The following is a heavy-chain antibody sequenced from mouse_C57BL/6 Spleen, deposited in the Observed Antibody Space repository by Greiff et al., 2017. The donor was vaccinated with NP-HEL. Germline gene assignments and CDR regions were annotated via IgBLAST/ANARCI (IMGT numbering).Heavy chain of an antibody. D-gene: IGHD2-4*01. V-gene: IGHV1-82*01. Sequence: QVQLQQSGPELVKPGASVKISCKASGYAFSSSWMNWVKQRPGKGLEWIGRIYPGDGDTNYNGKFKGKATLTADKSSSTAYMQLSSLTSEDSAVYFCARYPYYDYDEGYFDVWGTGTTVTVSS. CDR1: GYAFSSSW. CDR3: ARYPYYDYDEGYFDV. CDR2: IYPGDGDT. J-gene: IGHJ1*03.